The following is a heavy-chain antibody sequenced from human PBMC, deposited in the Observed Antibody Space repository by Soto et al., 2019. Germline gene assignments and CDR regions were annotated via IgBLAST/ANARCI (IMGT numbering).Heavy chain of an antibody. J-gene: IGHJ5*02. CDR2: IYYSGST. Sequence: SETLSLTCTVSGGSIIRGGYYWIWIRQHPGKGLEWIGYIYYSGSTYYNPSLKSRVTISVDTSKNQFSLKLSSVTAADTAVYYCARESIAAAGSLDPWGQGTLVTVSS. CDR1: GGSIIRGGYY. D-gene: IGHD6-13*01. V-gene: IGHV4-31*03. CDR3: ARESIAAAGSLDP.